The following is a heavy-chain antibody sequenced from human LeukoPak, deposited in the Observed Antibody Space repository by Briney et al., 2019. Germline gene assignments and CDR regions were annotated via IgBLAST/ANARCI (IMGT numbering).Heavy chain of an antibody. CDR1: GYSFTSYW. Sequence: HGESLKISCKGSGYSFTSYWIGWVRQMPGEGLEWMGIIYPGDSDTRYSPSFQGQVTISADKSVSTAYLQWSSLKASDTAMYYCARHLALYGSGSSGFDPWGQGTLVTVSS. V-gene: IGHV5-51*01. J-gene: IGHJ5*02. D-gene: IGHD3-10*01. CDR2: IYPGDSDT. CDR3: ARHLALYGSGSSGFDP.